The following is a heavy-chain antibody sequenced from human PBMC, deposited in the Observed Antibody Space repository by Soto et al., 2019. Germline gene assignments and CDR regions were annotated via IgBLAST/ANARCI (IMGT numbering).Heavy chain of an antibody. CDR1: GGTFDSYS. V-gene: IGHV1-69*02. J-gene: IGHJ3*01. CDR2: VAPIFDFS. Sequence: QVQLVQSGAEVKKPGSSVRVSCKASGGTFDSYSISWVRQAPGQGPEWGGKVAPIFDFSRYVPKFQGRVTIIADKTTSTAYLDLSGLTSEDTAVYYCATGALGGRQQLVRDAFDFWGQGTMVTVSS. D-gene: IGHD3-10*01. CDR3: ATGALGGRQQLVRDAFDF.